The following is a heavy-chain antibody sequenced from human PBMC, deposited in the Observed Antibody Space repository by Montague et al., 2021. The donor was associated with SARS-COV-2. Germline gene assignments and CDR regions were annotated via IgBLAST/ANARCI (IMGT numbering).Heavy chain of an antibody. V-gene: IGHV4-61*01. J-gene: IGHJ4*02. CDR2: LFHIDTA. CDR1: DGSVIGTYPH. Sequence: SETLSLTCTVSDGSVIGTYPHWHWVRQSPGRGLEWIGGYLFHIDTADYNASLRSRVTISVDTSKNQFSLKLTSVTAADTAVYYCTRGTDSYKTGYWGQGIQVTVSS. CDR3: TRGTDSYKTGY. D-gene: IGHD1-1*01.